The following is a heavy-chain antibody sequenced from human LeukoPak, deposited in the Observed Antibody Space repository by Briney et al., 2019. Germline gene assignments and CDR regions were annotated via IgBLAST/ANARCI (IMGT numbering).Heavy chain of an antibody. V-gene: IGHV4-39*01. Sequence: SETLSLTCTVSGGSISSSSCYWGWIRQPPGKGLEWIGSIYYSGSTYYNPSLKSRVTISADTSKNQFSVRLNSVTAADTAVYYCARQWFEYSYDIRDAFDIWGQGTMVAVSS. CDR1: GGSISSSSCY. CDR2: IYYSGST. D-gene: IGHD4-11*01. CDR3: ARQWFEYSYDIRDAFDI. J-gene: IGHJ3*02.